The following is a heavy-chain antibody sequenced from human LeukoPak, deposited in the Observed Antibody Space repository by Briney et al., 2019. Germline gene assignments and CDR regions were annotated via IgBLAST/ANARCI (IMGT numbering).Heavy chain of an antibody. D-gene: IGHD1-7*01. CDR2: IRYDGSNK. CDR1: GFTFSSYG. V-gene: IGHV3-30*02. Sequence: GGSLRLSCAASGFTFSSYGMHWVRQAPGKGLEWVAFIRYDGSNKHYADSVKGRFTISRDNSKNTLYLQMNSLRAEDTAVYYCAKHWNYEFSWFDPWGQGTLVTVSS. J-gene: IGHJ5*02. CDR3: AKHWNYEFSWFDP.